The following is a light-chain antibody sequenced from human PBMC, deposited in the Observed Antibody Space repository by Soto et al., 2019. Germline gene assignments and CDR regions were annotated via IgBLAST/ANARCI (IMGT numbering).Light chain of an antibody. CDR2: SNN. CDR3: ATWDVSLIGWV. J-gene: IGLJ3*02. CDR1: TSNIGSNS. V-gene: IGLV1-44*01. Sequence: QSVLTQSPSASETPGQRVSISCSGRTSNIGSNSVSWYQHPPGTAPKLLIYSNNQRPSGVPDRFSGSKSGTSASLAISGLRSEDEADYYCATWDVSLIGWVFGGGTKLTVL.